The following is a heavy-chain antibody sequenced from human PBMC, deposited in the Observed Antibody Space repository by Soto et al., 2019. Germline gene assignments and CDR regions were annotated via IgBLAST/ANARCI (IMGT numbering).Heavy chain of an antibody. CDR2: TRNKANSHTT. CDR3: ARATTVTDY. V-gene: IGHV3-72*01. J-gene: IGHJ4*02. CDR1: GFTFSDHY. D-gene: IGHD4-17*01. Sequence: GGSLRLSCAASGFTFSDHYMDWVRQAPGKGLEWVGRTRNKANSHTTEYAASVKGRFTISRDDSKNSLYLQMNSLKVEDTAVYYCARATTVTDYWGQGALVTVSS.